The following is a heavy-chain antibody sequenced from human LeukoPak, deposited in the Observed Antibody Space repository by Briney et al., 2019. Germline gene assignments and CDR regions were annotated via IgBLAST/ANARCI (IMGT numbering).Heavy chain of an antibody. D-gene: IGHD2-15*01. CDR2: ISSGGIST. J-gene: IGHJ5*02. CDR3: ARAGGSSTFNWFDR. Sequence: GGSLRLSCAASGFSFSSYSMNWARQAPGKGPEWVSFISSGGISTDYAASVQGRFTISRDNAENSLYLQLNSLSADGTAVYYCARAGGSSTFNWFDRWGQGTLVTVSS. CDR1: GFSFSSYS. V-gene: IGHV3-21*01.